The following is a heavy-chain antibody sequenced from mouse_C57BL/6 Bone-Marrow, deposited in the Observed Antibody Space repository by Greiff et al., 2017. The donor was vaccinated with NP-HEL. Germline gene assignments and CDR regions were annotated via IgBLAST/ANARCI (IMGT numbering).Heavy chain of an antibody. Sequence: QVQLQQPGAELVRPGTSVKLSCKASGYTFTSYWMHWVKQRPGQGLEWIGVIDPSDSYTNYNQKFKGKATLTVDTSSSTAYMQLSRLTSEDSAVYYCARGGCAYWGQGTLVTVSA. CDR3: ARGGCAY. V-gene: IGHV1-59*01. CDR1: GYTFTSYW. CDR2: IDPSDSYT. J-gene: IGHJ3*01.